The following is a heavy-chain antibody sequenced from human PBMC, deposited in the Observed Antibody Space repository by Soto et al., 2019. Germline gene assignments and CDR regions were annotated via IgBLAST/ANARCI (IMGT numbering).Heavy chain of an antibody. CDR1: GGSIIGSY. V-gene: IGHV4-59*01. J-gene: IGHJ4*02. Sequence: PSETLSLTCTVSGGSIIGSYCILIRHTPWKVLEWVGYIHYSGSTNYNPSLKSRVTMSVDSAKNQFSLQLSSVTAADTAVYFCTKYRRTDAEGYSFDYWGQGALVTVSS. CDR2: IHYSGST. D-gene: IGHD2-15*01. CDR3: TKYRRTDAEGYSFDY.